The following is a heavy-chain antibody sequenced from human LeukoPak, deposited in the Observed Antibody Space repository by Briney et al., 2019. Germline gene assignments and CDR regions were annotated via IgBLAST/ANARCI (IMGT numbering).Heavy chain of an antibody. V-gene: IGHV5-51*01. CDR2: IYPVDSDT. J-gene: IGHJ4*02. CDR3: ARHVRYSSGWYYFDY. CDR1: GYSFTSYW. D-gene: IGHD6-19*01. Sequence: GESLKISCKGSGYSFTSYWIGWVRQMPGKGLEWMGIIYPVDSDTRYSPSFQGQVTISADKSISTAYLQWSSLKASDTAMYYCARHVRYSSGWYYFDYWGQGTLVTVSS.